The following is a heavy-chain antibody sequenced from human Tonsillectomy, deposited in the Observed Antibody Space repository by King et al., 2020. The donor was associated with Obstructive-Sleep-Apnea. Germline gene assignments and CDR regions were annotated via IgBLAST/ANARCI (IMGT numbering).Heavy chain of an antibody. CDR3: ARGEGFSGAFDI. Sequence: LQLVQSGGGLVQPGGSLRLSCAASGFTFSSYSMNWVRQAPGKGLEWVSYISSSSSTIYYADSVKGRFTISRDNAKNSLYLQMNSLRAEDTAVYYCARGEGFSGAFDIWDQGTMVTVSS. CDR1: GFTFSSYS. D-gene: IGHD3-3*01. J-gene: IGHJ3*02. CDR2: ISSSSSTI. V-gene: IGHV3-48*04.